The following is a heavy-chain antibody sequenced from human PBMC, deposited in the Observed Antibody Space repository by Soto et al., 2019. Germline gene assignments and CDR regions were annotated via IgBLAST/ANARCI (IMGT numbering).Heavy chain of an antibody. Sequence: GGPVKGSCKAFGYTLTSFDINWVRQATGQGLEWMGWMNPNSGNTGYAQKFQGRVTMTRNTSISTAYMELSSLRSEDTAVYYCARSLVGATNYWGQGTLVTVSS. CDR3: ARSLVGATNY. CDR2: MNPNSGNT. J-gene: IGHJ4*02. D-gene: IGHD1-26*01. V-gene: IGHV1-8*01. CDR1: GYTLTSFD.